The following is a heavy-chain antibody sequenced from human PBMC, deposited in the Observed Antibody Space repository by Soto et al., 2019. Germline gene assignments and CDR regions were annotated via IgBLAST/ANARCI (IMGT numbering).Heavy chain of an antibody. CDR2: IFPGNSDT. J-gene: IGHJ3*02. Sequence: GESLKTSCKGSGYNFANYWIGWVRQMPGKGLEWVGMIFPGNSDTKNSPSLQGQITMSVDKSDSSAYLQWRSLKASDTAMYYCAAGYTTGPDAFGIWGHGTMVTVSS. D-gene: IGHD6-13*01. CDR3: AAGYTTGPDAFGI. V-gene: IGHV5-51*01. CDR1: GYNFANYW.